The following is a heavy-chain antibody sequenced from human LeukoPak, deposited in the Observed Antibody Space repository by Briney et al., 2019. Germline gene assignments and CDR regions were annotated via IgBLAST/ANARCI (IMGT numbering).Heavy chain of an antibody. CDR2: SKTDGTST. CDR1: GFTFSSYG. D-gene: IGHD2-2*02. J-gene: IGHJ4*02. V-gene: IGHV3-74*01. CDR3: HPLAYTNN. Sequence: SGRSLRLSCAASGFTFSSYGLHWVRQAPGKGLEWVSVSKTDGTSTSYADSVKGRFTVSRDNAKNTLYLQMDSLRAEDTAVYYCHPLAYTNNWGQGTLVTVSS.